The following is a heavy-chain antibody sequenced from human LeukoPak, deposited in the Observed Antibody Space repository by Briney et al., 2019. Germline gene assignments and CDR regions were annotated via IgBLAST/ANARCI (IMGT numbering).Heavy chain of an antibody. V-gene: IGHV1-2*02. CDR2: INPNSGGT. D-gene: IGHD3-9*01. J-gene: IGHJ4*02. Sequence: ASVKVSCKASGYTFSAYCMHWVRQAPGQGLEWMGWINPNSGGTNYAQKFQGRVTMTRDTSITTAYMEMSRLRSDDTALYYCARSPHILTGENFDYWGQGTLVTVSS. CDR3: ARSPHILTGENFDY. CDR1: GYTFSAYC.